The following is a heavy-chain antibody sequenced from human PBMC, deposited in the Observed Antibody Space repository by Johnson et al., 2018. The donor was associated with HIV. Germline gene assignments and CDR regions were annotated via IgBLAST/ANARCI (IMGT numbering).Heavy chain of an antibody. CDR1: GFIFSRYA. Sequence: QVQLVESGGGVVQPGRSLRLSCEASGFIFSRYALDWVRQAPGKGLEWVAFIWYDGSNDNYADSVKGRFTLSRDNSRNTLYLQMNNLRSEDTAIYYCVKDSEASSAPLDGAFDIWGQGTMVTVSS. CDR2: IWYDGSND. J-gene: IGHJ3*02. D-gene: IGHD6-19*01. V-gene: IGHV3-30*02. CDR3: VKDSEASSAPLDGAFDI.